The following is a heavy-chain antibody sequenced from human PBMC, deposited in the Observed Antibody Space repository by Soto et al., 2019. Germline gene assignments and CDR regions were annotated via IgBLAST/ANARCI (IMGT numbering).Heavy chain of an antibody. D-gene: IGHD4-4*01. Sequence: EVQLLESGGGLVQPGGSLRLSCAASGFTFSNFAMSWFRQAPGKGLEWISRVFGGGGGPSYADSVKGRFIISRDNSKNTLYLQMNSLRVEDTATYYCAKMQGMTVWEYAFDHWGQGNVVTVS. J-gene: IGHJ4*02. CDR2: VFGGGGGP. CDR1: GFTFSNFA. CDR3: AKMQGMTVWEYAFDH. V-gene: IGHV3-23*01.